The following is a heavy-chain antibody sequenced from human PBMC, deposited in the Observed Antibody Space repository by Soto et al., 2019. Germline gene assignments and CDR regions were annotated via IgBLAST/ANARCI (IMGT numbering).Heavy chain of an antibody. V-gene: IGHV1-69*18. CDR1: GVTFSSYA. D-gene: IGHD3-16*01. J-gene: IGHJ4*01. CDR3: AKDGSWDGGGGES. CDR2: IIPVFRTS. Sequence: QVQLVQSGAELKKPGSSVKVSCSASGVTFSSYAFTWVRQAPGQGLEWMGNIIPVFRTSTYAQGFQGRLTIRADESTNTIYLELSSLRSEDTAVYFCAKDGSWDGGGGESWGHGALVIVSS.